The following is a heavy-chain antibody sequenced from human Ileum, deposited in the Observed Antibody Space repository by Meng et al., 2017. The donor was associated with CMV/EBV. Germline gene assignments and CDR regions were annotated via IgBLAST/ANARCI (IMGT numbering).Heavy chain of an antibody. D-gene: IGHD1-26*01. CDR2: FYSSDTY. CDR1: GCSVNNYY. CDR3: ARGPGASTREGFDY. Sequence: QVQVEESGPGLVKPSEPLSLTCTVFGCSVNNYYWSWIRQSAGKGLEWIGRFYSSDTYNYHPSLDSRVTMSLDTSKNQFSLNLRSVTAADTATYYCARGPGASTREGFDYWGLGTLVTVSS. J-gene: IGHJ4*02. V-gene: IGHV4-4*07.